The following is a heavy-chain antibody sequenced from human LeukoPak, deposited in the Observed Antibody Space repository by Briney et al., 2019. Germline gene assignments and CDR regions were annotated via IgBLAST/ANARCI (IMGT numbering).Heavy chain of an antibody. Sequence: MTGGSLRLSCAASGFTFSSYSMNWVRQAPGKGLEWVSSVSSSGRHMYYADSVKGRFTISRDNSRSTLFLQMNSLRGEDTAIYYCATYRQVMLPFEAWGRGTLVTVSS. CDR2: VSSSGRHM. CDR1: GFTFSSYS. D-gene: IGHD5-18*01. CDR3: ATYRQVMLPFEA. V-gene: IGHV3-21*04. J-gene: IGHJ5*02.